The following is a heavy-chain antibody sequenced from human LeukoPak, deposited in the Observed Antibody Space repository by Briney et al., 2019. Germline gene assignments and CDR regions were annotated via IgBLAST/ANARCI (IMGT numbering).Heavy chain of an antibody. J-gene: IGHJ6*02. CDR3: ARATYYSSGWYNTAYYYGLDV. V-gene: IGHV3-48*04. Sequence: GGSLRLSCAASGFTFDDNGMSWVRQAPGKGLEWVSYISSSSSTIYYADSVKGRFTISRDNAKNSLYLQMNSLRAEDTAVFYCARATYYSSGWYNTAYYYGLDVWGQGTTVTVSS. CDR2: ISSSSSTI. CDR1: GFTFDDNG. D-gene: IGHD6-19*01.